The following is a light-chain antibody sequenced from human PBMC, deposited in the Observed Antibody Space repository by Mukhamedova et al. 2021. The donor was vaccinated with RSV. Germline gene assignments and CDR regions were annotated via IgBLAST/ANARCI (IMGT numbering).Light chain of an antibody. CDR2: GVS. V-gene: IGLV2-14*01. CDR1: SSDIGNYDS. J-gene: IGLJ1*01. CDR3: SSYTSTTTLHV. Sequence: GTSSDIGNYDSVSWYQQNPGKAPQLMIYGVSNRPSGVSDRFSGSKSGNTASLTISGLQVEDEAFYYCSSYTSTTTLHVFGTGTEV.